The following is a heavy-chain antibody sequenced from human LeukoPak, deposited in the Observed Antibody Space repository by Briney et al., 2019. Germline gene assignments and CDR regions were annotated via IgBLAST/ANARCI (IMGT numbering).Heavy chain of an antibody. CDR2: ISGSGGST. CDR3: AKNGGGQCYSHLDS. J-gene: IGHJ4*02. CDR1: GFTFSNYA. Sequence: PGGSLRLSCAASGFTFSNYAMTWVRQAPGKGLEWASGISGSGGSTYYVDSVKGRFTISRDNSKNTLYLQMNSLREEDTALYFCAKNGGGQCYSHLDSWGQGNLVTVSS. D-gene: IGHD2-21*01. V-gene: IGHV3-23*01.